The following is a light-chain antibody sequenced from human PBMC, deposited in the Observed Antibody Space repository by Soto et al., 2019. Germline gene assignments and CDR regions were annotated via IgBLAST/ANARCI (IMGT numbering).Light chain of an antibody. CDR3: SSYTTGAPYV. CDR1: SSDVGAYNF. Sequence: QSALTQPASVSGSPGQSITISCTGTSSDVGAYNFVSWYQHHPGRAPKLIIYEVTIRPSGVSNRFSGSKSGNTASLTISGPQAEDEADYDCSSYTTGAPYVFGSWTKVTVL. V-gene: IGLV2-14*01. J-gene: IGLJ1*01. CDR2: EVT.